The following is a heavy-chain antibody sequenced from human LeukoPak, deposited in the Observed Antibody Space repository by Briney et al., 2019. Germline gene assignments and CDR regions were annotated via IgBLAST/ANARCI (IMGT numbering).Heavy chain of an antibody. CDR3: ARRVGRWFGERAYYYNYMDV. V-gene: IGHV4-59*12. CDR1: GGSISGYY. D-gene: IGHD3-10*01. Sequence: SETLSLTCSVSGGSISGYYWSWIRQPPGKGLEWIGYIHYSGSTHYNPSLKSRVTISVDTSKNQFSLKLSSVTAADTAVYYCARRVGRWFGERAYYYNYMDVWGKGTTVTISS. CDR2: IHYSGST. J-gene: IGHJ6*03.